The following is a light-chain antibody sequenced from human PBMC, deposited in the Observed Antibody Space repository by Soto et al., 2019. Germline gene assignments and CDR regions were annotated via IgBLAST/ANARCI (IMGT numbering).Light chain of an antibody. CDR2: MAS. V-gene: IGKV1-5*03. CDR3: QQYNSVSLLP. Sequence: DIQMTQSPSTLSASVGDRVTITCRASQSISNWLAWYQQKPGKAPKLLIYMASTLDSGVPSRFSGSGSGTEFTLTISSLQPDDFATYFCQQYNSVSLLPFGGGTKVEVK. CDR1: QSISNW. J-gene: IGKJ4*01.